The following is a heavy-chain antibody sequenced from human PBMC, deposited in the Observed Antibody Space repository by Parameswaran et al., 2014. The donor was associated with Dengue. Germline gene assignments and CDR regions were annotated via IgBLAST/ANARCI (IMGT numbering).Heavy chain of an antibody. Sequence: VRQAPGKGLEWVANIKQDGSEKYYVDSVKGRFTISRDNAKNSLYLQMNSLRAEDTAVYYCASEEETNVLRFLEWFSPPSVSPQGGYYMDVWGKGTTVTVSS. D-gene: IGHD3-3*01. CDR2: IKQDGSEK. CDR3: ASEEETNVLRFLEWFSPPSVSPQGGYYMDV. V-gene: IGHV3-7*01. J-gene: IGHJ6*03.